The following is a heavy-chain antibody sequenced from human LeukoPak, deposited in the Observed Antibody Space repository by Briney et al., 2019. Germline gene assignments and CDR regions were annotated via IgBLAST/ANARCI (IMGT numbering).Heavy chain of an antibody. CDR2: IYYSGST. J-gene: IGHJ4*02. CDR1: GGSISSGGYY. D-gene: IGHD6-19*01. V-gene: IGHV4-31*03. CDR3: ARHQCLGIAVAELDY. Sequence: PSETLSLTCTISGGSISSGGYYWSWIRQHQGTDLEWIGYIYYSGSTYYNPSLKSRVTISVGKSKSQFSLKLSSVTAAYTAVYYCARHQCLGIAVAELDYWGQGTLVTVSS.